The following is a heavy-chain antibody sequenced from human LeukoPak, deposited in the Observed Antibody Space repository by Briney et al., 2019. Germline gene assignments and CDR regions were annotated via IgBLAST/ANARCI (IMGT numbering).Heavy chain of an antibody. V-gene: IGHV4-59*11. CDR3: ARDVVVVPAAPSAHNYYYYYMDV. J-gene: IGHJ6*03. CDR1: GGSISSHY. CDR2: IYYSGST. Sequence: SETLSLTCTVSGGSISSHYWSWIRQPPGKGLERIGYIYYSGSTNYNPSLKSRVTISVDTSKNQFSLKLSSVTAADTAVYYCARDVVVVPAAPSAHNYYYYYMDVWGKGATVTVSS. D-gene: IGHD2-2*01.